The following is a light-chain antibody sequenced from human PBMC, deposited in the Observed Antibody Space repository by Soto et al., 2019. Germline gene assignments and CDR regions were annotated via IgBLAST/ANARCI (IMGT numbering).Light chain of an antibody. CDR3: QQYSSYWT. Sequence: GCVGESVTITCRASQTISCWLAWYQQKPGKAPNLLIYKASYLASGVPSRFSGGGSGTEFTLTIISLQPDEFATFNCQQYSSYWTVGQGTKVDI. V-gene: IGKV1-5*03. CDR1: QTISCW. J-gene: IGKJ1*01. CDR2: KAS.